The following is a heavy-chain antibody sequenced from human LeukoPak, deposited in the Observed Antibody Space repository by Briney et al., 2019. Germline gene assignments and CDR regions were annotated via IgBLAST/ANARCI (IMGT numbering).Heavy chain of an antibody. D-gene: IGHD5-12*01. J-gene: IGHJ4*02. CDR2: INSDGRRT. CDR3: AKGRDIVATTSFDY. Sequence: GGPLRLSCAASGFTLSNYWIHWVRQAPGKGLEWVSRINSDGRRTTYADSVKGRFTISRDNAKNSLYLQMNSLRAEDTALYYCAKGRDIVATTSFDYWGQGTLVTVSS. V-gene: IGHV3-74*01. CDR1: GFTLSNYW.